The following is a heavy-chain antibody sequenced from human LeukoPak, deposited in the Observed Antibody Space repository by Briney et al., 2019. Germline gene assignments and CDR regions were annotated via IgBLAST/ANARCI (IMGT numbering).Heavy chain of an antibody. CDR2: ISSSGSTI. J-gene: IGHJ6*03. D-gene: IGHD5-18*01. V-gene: IGHV3-48*04. Sequence: GGSLRLSCAASGFTFSSYSMNWVRQAPGKGLEWVSYISSSGSTIYYADSVKGRFTISRDNAKNSLYLQMNSLTSEDMALYYCAKGSVEYSYGYYMDVWGKGTTVTVSS. CDR1: GFTFSSYS. CDR3: AKGSVEYSYGYYMDV.